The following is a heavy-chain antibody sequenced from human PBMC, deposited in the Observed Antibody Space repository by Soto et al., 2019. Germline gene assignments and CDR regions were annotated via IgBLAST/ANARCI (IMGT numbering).Heavy chain of an antibody. D-gene: IGHD2-2*02. J-gene: IGHJ6*02. CDR3: ARDIVVVPAAIEPPLYYYYGMDV. CDR2: ISYDGSNK. Sequence: PGGSLRLSCAASGFTFSSYAMHWVRQAPGKGLEWVAVISYDGSNKYYADSVKGRFTISRDNSKNTLYLQMNSLRAEDTAVYYCARDIVVVPAAIEPPLYYYYGMDVWGQGTTVTVSS. V-gene: IGHV3-30-3*01. CDR1: GFTFSSYA.